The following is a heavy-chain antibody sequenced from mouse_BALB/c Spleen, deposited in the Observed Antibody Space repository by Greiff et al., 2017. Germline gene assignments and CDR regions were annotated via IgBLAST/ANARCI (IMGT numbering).Heavy chain of an antibody. V-gene: IGHV5-9-4*01. CDR3: ARDYRYAMDY. J-gene: IGHJ4*01. D-gene: IGHD2-12*01. CDR2: ISSGGSYT. Sequence: EVKVVESGGGLVKPGGSLKLSCAASGFTFSSYAMSWVRQSPEKRLEWVAEISSGGSYTYYPDTVTGRFTISRDNAKNTLYLEMSSLRSEDTAMYYCARDYRYAMDYWGQGTSVTVSS. CDR1: GFTFSSYA.